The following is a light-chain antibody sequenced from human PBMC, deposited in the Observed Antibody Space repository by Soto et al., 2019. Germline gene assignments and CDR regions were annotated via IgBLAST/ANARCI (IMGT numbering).Light chain of an antibody. CDR1: SSDVGGYNS. Sequence: QSVLTQPASVSGSPGQSITISCTGTSSDVGGYNSVSWYQQHPGKAPELMIYEVSNRPSGVSNRFSGSKSGNTASLTISGLQAEDDADYYCSSYTSSSPYVFGTGTKVTVL. V-gene: IGLV2-14*01. CDR2: EVS. J-gene: IGLJ1*01. CDR3: SSYTSSSPYV.